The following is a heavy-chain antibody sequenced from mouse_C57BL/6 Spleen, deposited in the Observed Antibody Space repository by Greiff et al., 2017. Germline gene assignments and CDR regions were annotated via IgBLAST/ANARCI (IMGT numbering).Heavy chain of an antibody. J-gene: IGHJ4*01. D-gene: IGHD2-4*01. V-gene: IGHV5-4*03. Sequence: DVKLVESGGGLVKPGGSLKLSCAASGFTFSSYAMSWVRQTPEKRLEWVATISDGGSYTYYPDNVKGRFTISRDNAKNNLYLQMRHMKSEDTAMYYGARGGVYYDYGGGGYYAMDYWGQGTSVTVSS. CDR1: GFTFSSYA. CDR2: ISDGGSYT. CDR3: ARGGVYYDYGGGGYYAMDY.